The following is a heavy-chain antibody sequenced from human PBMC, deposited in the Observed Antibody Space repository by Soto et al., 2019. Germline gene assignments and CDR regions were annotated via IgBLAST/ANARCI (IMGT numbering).Heavy chain of an antibody. CDR2: MNPDSGNT. Sequence: QVQLVQSGAEVKKPGASVKVSCKASGYSFTSYDINWVRQATGQGPEWMGWMNPDSGNTGYAQKFQVTVTLTRNTSISTAYMQLTSLTSADTAVYSCARGPSRSYRPFWLSWGQGTLVTVSS. CDR1: GYSFTSYD. CDR3: ARGPSRSYRPFWLS. J-gene: IGHJ5*02. D-gene: IGHD3-16*02. V-gene: IGHV1-8*01.